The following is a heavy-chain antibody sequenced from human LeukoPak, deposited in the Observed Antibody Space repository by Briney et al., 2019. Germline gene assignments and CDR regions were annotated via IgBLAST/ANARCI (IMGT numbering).Heavy chain of an antibody. D-gene: IGHD4-17*01. Sequence: GGSLRLSCAASGFTFSSYAMHWVRQAPGKGLEGVAVISYDGSNKYYADSVKGRFTISRDNSKNTLYLQMNSLRAEDTAVYYCARENGDTDAFDIWGQGTMVTVSS. CDR3: ARENGDTDAFDI. J-gene: IGHJ3*02. CDR1: GFTFSSYA. V-gene: IGHV3-30-3*01. CDR2: ISYDGSNK.